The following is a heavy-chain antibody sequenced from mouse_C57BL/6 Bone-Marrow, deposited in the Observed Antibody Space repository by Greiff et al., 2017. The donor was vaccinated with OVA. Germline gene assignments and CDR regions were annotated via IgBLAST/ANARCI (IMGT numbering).Heavy chain of an antibody. CDR1: GYTFTSYW. Sequence: VQLQQPGAELVKPGASVKLSCKASGYTFTSYWMHWVKQRPGQGLEWIGMIHPNSGSTNYNEKFKSKATLTVDKSSSTAYMQLSSRTSEDSAVYYCARERGLRRNWYFDVWGTGTTVTVSS. CDR2: IHPNSGST. J-gene: IGHJ1*03. V-gene: IGHV1-64*01. D-gene: IGHD2-4*01. CDR3: ARERGLRRNWYFDV.